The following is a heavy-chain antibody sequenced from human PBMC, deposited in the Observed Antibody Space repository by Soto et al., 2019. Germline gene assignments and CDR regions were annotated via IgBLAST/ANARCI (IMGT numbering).Heavy chain of an antibody. V-gene: IGHV4-30-2*02. CDR2: IYHSGST. CDR1: GGSISSGGYS. Sequence: PSETLSLTCAVSGGSISSGGYSWSWIRQPPGKGLEWIGYIYHSGSTYYNPSLKSRVTISVDRSKNQFSLKLSSVTAADTAAYYCAGWLRSRPGNYFDYWGQGTLVTVSS. D-gene: IGHD6-6*01. CDR3: AGWLRSRPGNYFDY. J-gene: IGHJ4*02.